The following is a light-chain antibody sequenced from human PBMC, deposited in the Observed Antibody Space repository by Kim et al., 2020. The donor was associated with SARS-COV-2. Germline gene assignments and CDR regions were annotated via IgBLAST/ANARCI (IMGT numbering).Light chain of an antibody. Sequence: EIVLMQSPGTLSLSPGERATLSCRANQSVTSNYLAWYQQKPGQAPRLLIFGASSRAIGIPDRFTGSGSGTDFTLTISRLEPEDFAVYYCQQYGSSPGITFGQGTRLEIK. V-gene: IGKV3-20*01. J-gene: IGKJ5*01. CDR3: QQYGSSPGIT. CDR1: QSVTSNY. CDR2: GAS.